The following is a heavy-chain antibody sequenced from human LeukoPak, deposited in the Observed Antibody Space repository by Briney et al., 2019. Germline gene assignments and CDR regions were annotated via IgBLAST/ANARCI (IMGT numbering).Heavy chain of an antibody. J-gene: IGHJ4*02. CDR3: ARDTNIPESETFHY. CDR2: IIPIFGTA. D-gene: IGHD2-2*02. Sequence: GASVKVSCKASGGTFSSYAISWVRQAPGQGLEWMGGIIPIFGTANYAQKFQGRVTITADESTSTAYMELSGLRSDDTAVYYCARDTNIPESETFHYWGQGTLVTVSS. CDR1: GGTFSSYA. V-gene: IGHV1-69*13.